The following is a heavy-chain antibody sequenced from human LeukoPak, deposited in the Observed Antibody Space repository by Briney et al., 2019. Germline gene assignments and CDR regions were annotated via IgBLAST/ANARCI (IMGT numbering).Heavy chain of an antibody. J-gene: IGHJ5*02. Sequence: GGSQRLSCAASGFIFSSYAMHWVRQVPGKGLECVAVISNDGINKYYADSVKGRFAIYRDSSQNTLYLQMNSLRAEDTALYYCARLGSCGGGGCYPWGAPSPTPWGQGTLVTVSS. V-gene: IGHV3-30*09. CDR2: ISNDGINK. CDR3: ARLGSCGGGGCYPWGAPSPTP. CDR1: GFIFSSYA. D-gene: IGHD2-15*01.